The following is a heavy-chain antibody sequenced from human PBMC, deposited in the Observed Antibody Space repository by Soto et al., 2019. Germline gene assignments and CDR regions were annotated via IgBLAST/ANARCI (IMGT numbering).Heavy chain of an antibody. V-gene: IGHV1-2*04. CDR3: ARGFASVTHADY. D-gene: IGHD4-17*01. J-gene: IGHJ4*02. CDR1: GYTFTGYF. CDR2: INPNSGGT. Sequence: ASVKVSCKASGYTFTGYFVHWVRQAPGQGLEWMGRINPNSGGTNYAQKFQGWATMTRDTSISTAYMELSRLRSEDTAVYYCARGFASVTHADYWGQGTLVTVSS.